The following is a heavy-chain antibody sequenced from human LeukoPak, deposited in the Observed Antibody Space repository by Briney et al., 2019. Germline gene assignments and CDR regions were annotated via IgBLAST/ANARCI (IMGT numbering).Heavy chain of an antibody. J-gene: IGHJ6*02. CDR1: GYTFTGYY. CDR2: INPNSGGT. CDR3: ASAYYDFWSGSFSDPSSAYYYGMDV. Sequence: ASVKVSCKASGYTFTGYYMHWVRQAPGQGLEWMGWINPNSGGTNYAQKFQGRVTMTRDTSISTAYMELSRLRSDDTAVYYCASAYYDFWSGSFSDPSSAYYYGMDVWGQGTTVTVSS. D-gene: IGHD3-3*01. V-gene: IGHV1-2*02.